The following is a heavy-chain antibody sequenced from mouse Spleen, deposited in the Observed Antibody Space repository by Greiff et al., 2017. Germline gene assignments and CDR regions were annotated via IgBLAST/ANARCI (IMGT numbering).Heavy chain of an antibody. CDR3: ARQTGGPYAMDY. V-gene: IGHV5-6-2*01. Sequence: DVQLVESGGGLVKPGGSLKLSCAASGFTFSSYAMSWVRQTPEKRLEWVASINSNGGSTYYPDTVKDRFTISRDNAKNTLYLQMSSLRSEDTALYDCARQTGGPYAMDYWGQGTSVTVSS. CDR2: INSNGGST. CDR1: GFTFSSYA. J-gene: IGHJ4*01. D-gene: IGHD1-1*02.